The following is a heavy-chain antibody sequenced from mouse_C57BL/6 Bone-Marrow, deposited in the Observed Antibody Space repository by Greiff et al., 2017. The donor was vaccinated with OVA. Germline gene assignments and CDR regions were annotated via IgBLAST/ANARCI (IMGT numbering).Heavy chain of an antibody. J-gene: IGHJ1*03. V-gene: IGHV14-1*01. D-gene: IGHD2-12*01. Sequence: VQLQQSGAELVRPGASVKLSCTASGFNITDYYMHWVKQRPEQGLEWIGRIYPGGGNTDYDAKFKGKATMTADTSSNTAYLQLSSLTSEDTAVYYCTTDYSWYFDVWGTGTTVTVSA. CDR3: TTDYSWYFDV. CDR1: GFNITDYY. CDR2: IYPGGGNT.